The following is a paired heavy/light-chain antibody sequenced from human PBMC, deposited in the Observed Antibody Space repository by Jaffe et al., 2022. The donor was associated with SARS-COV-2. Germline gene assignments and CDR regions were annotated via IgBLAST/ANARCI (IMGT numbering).Heavy chain of an antibody. CDR3: ARIEVAGSRAFDI. V-gene: IGHV3-74*01. CDR1: GFTFSRYW. Sequence: EVQLVESGGGLVQPGGSLRLSCAASGFTFSRYWMHWVRQAPGKGLVWVSRADGDGSSTSYADSVKGRFTISRDNAKNTLYLQMNSLRAEDTAVYYCARIEVAGSRAFDIWGQGTMVTVSS. D-gene: IGHD6-19*01. J-gene: IGHJ3*02. CDR2: ADGDGSST.
Light chain of an antibody. J-gene: IGLJ1*01. Sequence: QSALTQPASVSGSPGQSITISCTGTSSDVGGYNYVSWYQQHPGKAPKLMIYGVSNRPSGVSNRFSGSKSGNTASLTISGLQAEDEADYYCSSYTSSSTPYVFGTGTQVTVL. CDR1: SSDVGGYNY. CDR3: SSYTSSSTPYV. CDR2: GVS. V-gene: IGLV2-14*01.